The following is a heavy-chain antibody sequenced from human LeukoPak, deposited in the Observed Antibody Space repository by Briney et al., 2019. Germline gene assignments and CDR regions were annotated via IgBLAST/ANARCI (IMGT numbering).Heavy chain of an antibody. J-gene: IGHJ4*02. D-gene: IGHD2-15*01. V-gene: IGHV1-69*04. CDR3: ARRGGSLTFDY. Sequence: ASVKVSCKASGGTFSSYAISWVRQAPGQGLEWMGRIIPILGIANYAQKFQGRVTITADKSTSTAYMELSSLRSEDTAVYYCARRGGSLTFDYWGQGTLVTVSS. CDR1: GGTFSSYA. CDR2: IIPILGIA.